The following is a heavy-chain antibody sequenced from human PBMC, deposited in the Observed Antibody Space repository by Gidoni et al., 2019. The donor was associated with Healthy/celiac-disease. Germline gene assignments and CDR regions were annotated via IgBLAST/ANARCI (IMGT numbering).Heavy chain of an antibody. CDR3: AKDRVAFDI. CDR2: GST. Sequence: GSTYYADSVKGRFTISRDNSKNTLYLQMNSLRAEDTAVYYCAKDRVAFDIWGQGTMVTVSS. D-gene: IGHD3-10*01. J-gene: IGHJ3*02. V-gene: IGHV3-23*01.